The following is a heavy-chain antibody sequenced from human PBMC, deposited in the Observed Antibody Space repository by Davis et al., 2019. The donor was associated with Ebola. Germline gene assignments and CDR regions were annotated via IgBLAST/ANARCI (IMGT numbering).Heavy chain of an antibody. D-gene: IGHD1-26*01. V-gene: IGHV4-39*01. CDR1: GGSMKNSNFY. Sequence: SETLSLTCSVPGGSMKNSNFYCRWVRQPPGQGLEWIGSIFYTGTRYVNSSFGSRVAVSVDTPKNQFSLRLNSVTATDTAVYYCAIQILGFTRVFDYWGRGTHVTVSS. CDR2: IFYTGTR. J-gene: IGHJ4*02. CDR3: AIQILGFTRVFDY.